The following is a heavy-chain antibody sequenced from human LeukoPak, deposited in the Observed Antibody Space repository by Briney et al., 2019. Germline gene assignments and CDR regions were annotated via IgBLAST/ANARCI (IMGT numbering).Heavy chain of an antibody. Sequence: GGSLRLSCEASGFTFSSYWMSWVRQAPGKGLEWVANIKEDGSEKDYVDSVKGRSAISRDNAKNSLYLQMNSLRAEDTAVYHCARAYSSSWYDAFDIWGQGTMVTVSS. CDR3: ARAYSSSWYDAFDI. CDR2: IKEDGSEK. CDR1: GFTFSSYW. D-gene: IGHD6-13*01. V-gene: IGHV3-7*01. J-gene: IGHJ3*02.